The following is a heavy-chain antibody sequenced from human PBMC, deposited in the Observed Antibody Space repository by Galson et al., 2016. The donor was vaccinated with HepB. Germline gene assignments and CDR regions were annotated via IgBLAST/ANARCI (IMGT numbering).Heavy chain of an antibody. CDR3: ARDEKVELPVLSYFQR. Sequence: SLRLSCAASEFSFSNYWMSWVRQAPGKGLEWVGNIKEDGSEKYYGDSVKGRFTISRDNAKNSLYLQMNSLRAEDTAVYFCARDEKVELPVLSYFQRWGQGTLVTVSS. CDR2: IKEDGSEK. D-gene: IGHD1-26*01. V-gene: IGHV3-7*01. J-gene: IGHJ1*01. CDR1: EFSFSNYW.